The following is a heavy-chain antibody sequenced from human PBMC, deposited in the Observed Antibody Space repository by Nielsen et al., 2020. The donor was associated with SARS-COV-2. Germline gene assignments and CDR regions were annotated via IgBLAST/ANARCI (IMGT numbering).Heavy chain of an antibody. CDR1: GFTFSSYS. V-gene: IGHV3-21*01. Sequence: GESLKISCAASGFTFSSYSMNWVRQAPGKGLEWVSSISSSSSYIYYADSVKGRFTISRDNAKNSLYLQMNSLRAEDTAVYYCARDGTYSGYGYDAFDIWGQGTMVTVSS. D-gene: IGHD5-12*01. CDR3: ARDGTYSGYGYDAFDI. CDR2: ISSSSSYI. J-gene: IGHJ3*02.